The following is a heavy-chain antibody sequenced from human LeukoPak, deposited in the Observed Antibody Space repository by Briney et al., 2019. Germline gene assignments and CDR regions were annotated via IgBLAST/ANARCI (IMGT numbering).Heavy chain of an antibody. CDR2: IASDGSST. CDR3: ARGRPHGNDY. D-gene: IGHD4-23*01. Sequence: GGSLRLSCAASGFTFSSYWMNWVRQAPGKGLVWVSRIASDGSSTTYADSVKGRFSISRDNAKNTLYLQMNSLRVEDTAVYYCARGRPHGNDYWGKGTLVTVSS. V-gene: IGHV3-74*01. CDR1: GFTFSSYW. J-gene: IGHJ4*02.